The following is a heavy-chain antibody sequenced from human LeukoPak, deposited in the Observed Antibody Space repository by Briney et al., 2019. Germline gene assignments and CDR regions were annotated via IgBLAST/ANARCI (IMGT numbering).Heavy chain of an antibody. V-gene: IGHV4-4*07. CDR1: GGSLSSYY. D-gene: IGHD6-13*01. CDR2: IYTSGST. CDR3: ARGPQLGYFDY. Sequence: SETLSLTCTVSGGSLSSYYWSWLRQPAGKGLEWIGRIYTSGSTNYNPSLKGRVTMSVDTSKNQFSLKLSSVTAADTAVYYCARGPQLGYFDYWGQGTLVTVSS. J-gene: IGHJ4*02.